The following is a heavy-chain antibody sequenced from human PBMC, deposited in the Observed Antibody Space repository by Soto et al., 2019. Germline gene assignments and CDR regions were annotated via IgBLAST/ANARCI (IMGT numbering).Heavy chain of an antibody. D-gene: IGHD3-3*01. CDR1: GFTFSSYG. V-gene: IGHV3-30*18. Sequence: GGSLRLSCAASGFTFSSYGMHWVRQSPGKGLEWVAVISYDGSNKYYAGSVKGRFTISRDNSKNTLYLQMNSLRGEDTAVYYCAKDQGPYYDLWSGYDYWGQGTLVTVSS. J-gene: IGHJ4*02. CDR3: AKDQGPYYDLWSGYDY. CDR2: ISYDGSNK.